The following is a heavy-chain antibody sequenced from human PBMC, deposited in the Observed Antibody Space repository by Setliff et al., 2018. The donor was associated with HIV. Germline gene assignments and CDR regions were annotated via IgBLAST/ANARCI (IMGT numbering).Heavy chain of an antibody. V-gene: IGHV4-31*03. Sequence: KPSETLSLTCTVSGGSISSSGDYWSWVRQHPGKGLEWIGYIYYTGSTYSNPSLQSRVRISVDTSKNQFPLRLSSVTAADTAVYYCARDSANGKTANLNYLDVWGKGTTVTVSS. J-gene: IGHJ6*03. CDR2: IYYTGST. CDR3: ARDSANGKTANLNYLDV. D-gene: IGHD2-8*01. CDR1: GGSISSSGDY.